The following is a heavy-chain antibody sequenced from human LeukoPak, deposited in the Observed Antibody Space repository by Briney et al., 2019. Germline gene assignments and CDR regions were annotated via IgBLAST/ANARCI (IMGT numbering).Heavy chain of an antibody. CDR1: GFTFSSYA. V-gene: IGHV3-23*01. CDR2: IRSDGSIT. D-gene: IGHD2-15*01. Sequence: PGGSLRLSRAASGFTFSSYAMSWVRQAPGKGLEWVSAIRSDGSITNYADSVKGRFTISRDNSKNTLDLQMNSLRADDTAVYHCAKRSCSGGSCNFDYWGQGTPVTVSS. J-gene: IGHJ4*02. CDR3: AKRSCSGGSCNFDY.